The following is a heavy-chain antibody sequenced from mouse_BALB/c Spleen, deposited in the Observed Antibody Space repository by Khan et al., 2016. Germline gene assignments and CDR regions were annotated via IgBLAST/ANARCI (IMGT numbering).Heavy chain of an antibody. J-gene: IGHJ4*01. Sequence: VRLQQSGAELVKPGASVKLSCTASGFNIKDTYMHWVKQRPEQGLEWIGRIDPANGNTKYDPKFQGKATITADTSSNTAYLQLSSLTSEDTAVYYCAPSYSFWGQGTSVTVSS. CDR3: APSYSF. CDR2: IDPANGNT. V-gene: IGHV14-3*02. CDR1: GFNIKDTY. D-gene: IGHD2-10*01.